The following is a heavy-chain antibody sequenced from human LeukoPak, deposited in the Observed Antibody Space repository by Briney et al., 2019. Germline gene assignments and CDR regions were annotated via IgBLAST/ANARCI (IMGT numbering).Heavy chain of an antibody. CDR3: ARDISQSSGWYYFDY. J-gene: IGHJ4*02. V-gene: IGHV4-31*03. Sequence: SETLSLTCTVSGGSISSGGYYWSWIRQHPGKGLEWIGYIYYSGSTYYNPSLKSRVTISVDTSKNQFSLKLSSVTAADTAVYYCARDISQSSGWYYFDYWGQGTLVTVSS. D-gene: IGHD6-19*01. CDR1: GGSISSGGYY. CDR2: IYYSGST.